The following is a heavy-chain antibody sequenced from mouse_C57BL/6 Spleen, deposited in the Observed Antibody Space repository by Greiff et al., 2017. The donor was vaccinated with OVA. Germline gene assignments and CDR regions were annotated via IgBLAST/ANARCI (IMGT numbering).Heavy chain of an antibody. Sequence: VQLQQSGPELVKPGASVKISCKASGYSFTGYYMNWVKQSPEKSLEWIGEINPSTGGTTYNQKFKAKATLTVDKSSSTAYLQLKSLTSEDSAIYYCARRTPFDYWGQGTLVTVSA. CDR2: INPSTGGT. CDR1: GYSFTGYY. V-gene: IGHV1-42*01. J-gene: IGHJ3*01. CDR3: ARRTPFDY.